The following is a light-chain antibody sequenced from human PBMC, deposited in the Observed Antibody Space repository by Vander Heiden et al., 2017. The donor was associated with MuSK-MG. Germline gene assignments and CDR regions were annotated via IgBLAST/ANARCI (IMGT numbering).Light chain of an antibody. CDR1: SSDVGGYNY. V-gene: IGLV2-14*03. Sequence: QSALTQPASVSGSPGQSITISGTGTSSDVGGYNYVSWYQQHPGKVPKLIIFDVSNRPSGISRRFSGSKSGNTASLTISGLQAEDEADYSCSSFSSSTFFVFGTGTKVTVL. J-gene: IGLJ1*01. CDR3: SSFSSSTFFV. CDR2: DVS.